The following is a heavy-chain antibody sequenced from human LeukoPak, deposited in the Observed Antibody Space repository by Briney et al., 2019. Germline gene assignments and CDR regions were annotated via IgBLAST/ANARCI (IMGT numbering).Heavy chain of an antibody. CDR1: GFTFSSYS. D-gene: IGHD1-26*01. CDR2: ISSSSSYI. V-gene: IGHV3-21*01. Sequence: PGGSLRLSCAASGFTFSSYSMNWVRQAPGKGLEWVSSISSSSSYIYYADLVKGRFTISRDNAKNSLYLQMNSLRAEDTAVYYCASSIVGAIVDYWGQGTLVTVSS. J-gene: IGHJ4*02. CDR3: ASSIVGAIVDY.